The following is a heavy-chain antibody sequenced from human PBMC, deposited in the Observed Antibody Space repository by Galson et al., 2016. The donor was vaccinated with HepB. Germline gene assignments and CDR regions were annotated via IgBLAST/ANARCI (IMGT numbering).Heavy chain of an antibody. Sequence: SVKVSCKASGYNFAGYGINWVRQAPGQGPQWMGWISCLNGNTKYAQKLQGRVTMTTDTSTSTAFMELRSLKSDDTALYYCARGGPFSGEWHFDYWGQGTLVTVSS. V-gene: IGHV1-18*04. CDR1: GYNFAGYG. D-gene: IGHD3-10*01. CDR3: ARGGPFSGEWHFDY. CDR2: ISCLNGNT. J-gene: IGHJ4*02.